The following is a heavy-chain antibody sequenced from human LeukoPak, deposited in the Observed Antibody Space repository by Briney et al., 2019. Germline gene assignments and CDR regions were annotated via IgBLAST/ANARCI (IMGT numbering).Heavy chain of an antibody. J-gene: IGHJ6*02. V-gene: IGHV3-33*08. CDR2: IWYDGSNE. Sequence: PGGSLRLSCAASGFTFSSYGMHWVRQAPGKGLEWVATIWYDGSNEYYADSVKGRFTISRDNSKNTLYLQMNSLRDEDTAVYYCAAYCSSTTCYRGADYGMDVWGQGTTVTVSS. CDR1: GFTFSSYG. D-gene: IGHD2-2*01. CDR3: AAYCSSTTCYRGADYGMDV.